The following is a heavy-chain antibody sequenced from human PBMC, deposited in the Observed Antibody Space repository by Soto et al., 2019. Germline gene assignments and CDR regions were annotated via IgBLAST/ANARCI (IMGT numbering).Heavy chain of an antibody. V-gene: IGHV4-39*01. CDR3: ARLSGYSRLIDL. CDR1: GGSISSRGYY. D-gene: IGHD5-18*01. CDR2: IYYSGST. Sequence: SETLSLTCTVSGGSISSRGYYWGWIRQPPGKGLEWIGSIYYSGSTYYNPSLKSRVTISADTSNNQFSLKLSSVTAADTAVYYCARLSGYSRLIDLWGQGTLVTVSS. J-gene: IGHJ5*02.